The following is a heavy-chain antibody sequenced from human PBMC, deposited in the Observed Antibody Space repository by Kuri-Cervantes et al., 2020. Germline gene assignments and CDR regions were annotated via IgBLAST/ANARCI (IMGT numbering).Heavy chain of an antibody. CDR1: GYTFTSYG. CDR3: ARAGYCSSTSCYAVYMDV. J-gene: IGHJ6*03. CDR2: ISAYNGNT. V-gene: IGHV1-18*01. Sequence: ASVKVSCKASGYTFTSYGISWVRQAPGQGLEWMGWISAYNGNTNYAQKLQGRVTMTTDTSTSTAYMELRSLRSDDTAVYYCARAGYCSSTSCYAVYMDVWGKGTTVTVSS. D-gene: IGHD2-2*01.